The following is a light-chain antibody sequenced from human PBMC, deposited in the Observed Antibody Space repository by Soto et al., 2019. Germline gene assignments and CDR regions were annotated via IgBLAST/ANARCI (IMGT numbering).Light chain of an antibody. J-gene: IGKJ1*01. CDR1: QSVGSQ. CDR2: DTS. Sequence: EIGLTQSPATLSLSPGERATLSCRASQSVGSQLGWYQQKPGQAPRLLIYDTSNRATGIPDRFSGSGSGTDFTLTINRLEPEDFAVYYCQQYGDLPWTFGQGTKVE. CDR3: QQYGDLPWT. V-gene: IGKV3-11*01.